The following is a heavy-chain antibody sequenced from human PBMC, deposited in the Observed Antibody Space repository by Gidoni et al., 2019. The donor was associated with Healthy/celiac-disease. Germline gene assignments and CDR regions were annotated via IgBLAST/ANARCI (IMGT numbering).Heavy chain of an antibody. CDR1: GFTFSSYG. D-gene: IGHD6-19*01. CDR2: IWYDGSNK. Sequence: QVQLVESGGGVVQPGRSLRLSCAASGFTFSSYGMHWVRQAPGKGLEWVAVIWYDGSNKYYADSVKGRFTISRDNSKNTLYLQMNSLRAEDTAVYYCARDRDEQWLVGGEYFQHWGQGTLVTVSS. J-gene: IGHJ1*01. V-gene: IGHV3-33*01. CDR3: ARDRDEQWLVGGEYFQH.